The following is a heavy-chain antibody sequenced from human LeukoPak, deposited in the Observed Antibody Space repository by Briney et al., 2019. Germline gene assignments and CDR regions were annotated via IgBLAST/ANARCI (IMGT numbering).Heavy chain of an antibody. D-gene: IGHD6-6*01. V-gene: IGHV4-59*01. CDR3: AREGASSYFDY. J-gene: IGHJ4*02. Sequence: SETLSLTCGVSGGSISTNYWSWIRQPPGGGLEWIGYIHFGRNTNNNPSLKSRVTISADRSKKEFSLKLRSVTAADTAVYYCAREGASSYFDYWGQGIWVTVSS. CDR2: IHFGRNT. CDR1: GGSISTNY.